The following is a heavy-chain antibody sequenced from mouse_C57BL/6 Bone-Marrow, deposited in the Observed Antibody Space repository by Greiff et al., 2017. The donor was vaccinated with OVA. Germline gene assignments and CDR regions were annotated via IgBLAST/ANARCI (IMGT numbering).Heavy chain of an antibody. CDR1: GYTFTSYG. D-gene: IGHD2-4*01. CDR3: ARSYYDYDRRDAMDY. J-gene: IGHJ4*01. Sequence: QVQLQQSGAELARPGASVKLSCKASGYTFTSYGISWVKQRTGQGLEWIGEIYPRSGNTYYNEKFKGKATLTADKSSSTAYMELRSLTSEDSAVYVCARSYYDYDRRDAMDYWGQGTSVTVSS. CDR2: IYPRSGNT. V-gene: IGHV1-81*01.